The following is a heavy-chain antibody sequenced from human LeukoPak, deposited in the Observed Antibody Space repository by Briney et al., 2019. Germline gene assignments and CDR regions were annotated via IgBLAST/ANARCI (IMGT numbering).Heavy chain of an antibody. V-gene: IGHV3-30*02. J-gene: IGHJ3*02. D-gene: IGHD3-22*01. Sequence: GGSLRLSCAASGFTFSSYGMHWVRQAPGKGLEWVAFIRYDGSNKYYADSVKGRVTISRDNSKNTLYPQMNSLRAEDTAVYYCAKAPQTYDSSGYYFGAFDIWGQGTMVTVSS. CDR2: IRYDGSNK. CDR3: AKAPQTYDSSGYYFGAFDI. CDR1: GFTFSSYG.